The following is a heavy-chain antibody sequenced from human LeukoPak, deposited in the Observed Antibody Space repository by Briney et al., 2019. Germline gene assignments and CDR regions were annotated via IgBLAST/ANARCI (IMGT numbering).Heavy chain of an antibody. J-gene: IGHJ4*02. Sequence: PGGSLRLSCAASGFTFSNAWMSWVRQAPGKGLEWVGRIKSKTDGGTTDYAAPVKGRFTISRDDSKNTLYLQMNSLKTEDTAVYYCTTDPRYYYGSGSPSPRIDYWGQGSLVTVSS. D-gene: IGHD3-10*01. V-gene: IGHV3-15*01. CDR1: GFTFSNAW. CDR2: IKSKTDGGTT. CDR3: TTDPRYYYGSGSPSPRIDY.